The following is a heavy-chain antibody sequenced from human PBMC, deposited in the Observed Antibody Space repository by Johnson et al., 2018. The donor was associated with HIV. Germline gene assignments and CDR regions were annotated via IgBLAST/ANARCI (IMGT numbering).Heavy chain of an antibody. V-gene: IGHV3-20*04. CDR1: GFTFDDYG. CDR2: INWNGGST. J-gene: IGHJ3*02. Sequence: EVQLVESGGGVVRPGGSLRLSCAASGFTFDDYGMSWVRQAPGKGLEWVSGINWNGGSTHYADSVKGRFTISRDNAKNSLYLQINSLRAEDTALYYCARGFSSGYNDAFDIWGQGTMLTVSS. D-gene: IGHD3-22*01. CDR3: ARGFSSGYNDAFDI.